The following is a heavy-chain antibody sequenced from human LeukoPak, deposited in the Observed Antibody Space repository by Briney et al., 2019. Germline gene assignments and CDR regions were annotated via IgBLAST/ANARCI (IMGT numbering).Heavy chain of an antibody. D-gene: IGHD1-26*01. Sequence: SETLSLTCAVSGGSISSNSYYWGWIRQPPGTGLEWIGSIYYSGSTYYNPSLKSRVTISVDTSKNQFSLKLSSVTAADTAVYYCARSSGSYFNYMDVWGKGTTVTISS. J-gene: IGHJ6*03. CDR3: ARSSGSYFNYMDV. V-gene: IGHV4-39*01. CDR2: IYYSGST. CDR1: GGSISSNSYY.